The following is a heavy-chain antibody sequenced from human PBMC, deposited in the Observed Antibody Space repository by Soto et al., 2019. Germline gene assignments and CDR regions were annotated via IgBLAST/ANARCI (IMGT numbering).Heavy chain of an antibody. CDR2: ISWNSGSI. D-gene: IGHD3-9*01. J-gene: IGHJ3*02. CDR3: AKGTQNHYDILTGYYAFDI. CDR1: GFTFDDYA. Sequence: GGSLRLSCAASGFTFDDYAMHWVRQAPGKGLEWVSGISWNSGSIGYAASVKGRFTISRDNAKNSLYLQMNSLRAEDTALYYCAKGTQNHYDILTGYYAFDIWGQGTMVTVSS. V-gene: IGHV3-9*01.